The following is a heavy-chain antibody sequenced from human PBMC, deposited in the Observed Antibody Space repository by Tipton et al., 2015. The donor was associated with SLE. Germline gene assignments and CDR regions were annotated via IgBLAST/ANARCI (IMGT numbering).Heavy chain of an antibody. CDR3: ARDDPDGDGGGIPGDY. CDR1: GFTLSTYA. Sequence: SLRLSCAASGFTLSTYAMHWVRQAPGKGLEWVALISYDGSDKYYADSVKGRFTISRDISKNTLYLQMNSLRAEDTAVYYCARDDPDGDGGGIPGDYWGQGTLVTVS. CDR2: ISYDGSDK. J-gene: IGHJ4*02. V-gene: IGHV3-30-3*01. D-gene: IGHD4-17*01.